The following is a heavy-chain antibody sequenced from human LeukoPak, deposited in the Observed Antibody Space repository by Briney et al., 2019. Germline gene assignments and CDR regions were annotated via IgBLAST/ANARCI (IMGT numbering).Heavy chain of an antibody. J-gene: IGHJ4*02. CDR2: ISSSSSFM. CDR3: VRVDHSLGKTYFDY. CDR1: GFTFISYS. D-gene: IGHD2-21*01. Sequence: GGSLRLSCTVSGFTFISYSLNWVRQAPGKGLECVSSISSSSSFMYYADSVKGRFTISRDNAKNALYLQMNSLRAEDTAVYYCVRVDHSLGKTYFDYWGQGTLVIVSS. V-gene: IGHV3-21*01.